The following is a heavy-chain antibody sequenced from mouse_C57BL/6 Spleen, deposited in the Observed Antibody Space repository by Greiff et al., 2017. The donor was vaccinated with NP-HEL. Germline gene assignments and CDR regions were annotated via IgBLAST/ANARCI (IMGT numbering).Heavy chain of an antibody. CDR1: GFTFSSYG. CDR3: ARRGREYFDY. J-gene: IGHJ2*01. Sequence: EVQGVESGGDLVKPGGSLKLSCAASGFTFSSYGMSWVRQTPDKRLEWVATISSGGSYTYYPDSVKGRFTISRDNAKNTLYLQMSSLKSEDTAMYYCARRGREYFDYWGQGTTLTVSS. V-gene: IGHV5-6*01. CDR2: ISSGGSYT.